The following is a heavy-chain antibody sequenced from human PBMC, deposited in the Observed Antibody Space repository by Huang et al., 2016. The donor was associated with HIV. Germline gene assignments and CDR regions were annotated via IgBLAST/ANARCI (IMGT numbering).Heavy chain of an antibody. J-gene: IGHJ3*01. D-gene: IGHD3-22*01. CDR2: IGSDSRDT. Sequence: QVQLVQSGGEVKQPGASVRVSCKASGYDFGSYGRSGVGQAPGQGLEGLGWIGSDSRDTRTAQKFQGRVTMTTDRSATTTYMELRSLRYDDTAVYYCARDTYYTDIWKRNDASFLWGQGTMITVYS. V-gene: IGHV1-18*01. CDR1: GYDFGSYG. CDR3: ARDTYYTDIWKRNDASFL.